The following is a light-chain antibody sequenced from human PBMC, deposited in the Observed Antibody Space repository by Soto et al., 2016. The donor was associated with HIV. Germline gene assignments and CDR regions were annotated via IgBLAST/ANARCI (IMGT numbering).Light chain of an antibody. V-gene: IGLV3-21*02. CDR3: QVWDVSSDLVV. Sequence: SYGPTQPPSLSVAPRETARITCGGNNIGGKSVQWYQQKPGQAPVLVVYDDSDRPSGIPERFSGSNSGNTATLSISRVEAGDEADYYCQVWDVSSDLVVFGGGTKLTVL. CDR1: NIGGKS. CDR2: DDS. J-gene: IGLJ2*01.